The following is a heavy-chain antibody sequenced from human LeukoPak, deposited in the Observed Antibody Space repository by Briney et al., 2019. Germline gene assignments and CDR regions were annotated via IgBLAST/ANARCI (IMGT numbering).Heavy chain of an antibody. Sequence: GASVKVSCKASGYTFTSYGISWVRQAPGQGLEWMGWISAYNGNTNYAQKLQGRVTITTDTSTSTAYMELRSLRSDDTAVYYCARCYYGSGREVYYYYGMDVWGQGTTVTVSS. CDR2: ISAYNGNT. V-gene: IGHV1-18*01. J-gene: IGHJ6*02. D-gene: IGHD3-10*01. CDR1: GYTFTSYG. CDR3: ARCYYGSGREVYYYYGMDV.